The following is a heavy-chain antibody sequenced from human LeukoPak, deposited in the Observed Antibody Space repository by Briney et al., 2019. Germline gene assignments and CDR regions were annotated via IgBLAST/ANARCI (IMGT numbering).Heavy chain of an antibody. V-gene: IGHV4-30-4*01. CDR3: ARDQLLDAFDI. J-gene: IGHJ3*02. Sequence: ALETLSLTCTVSGGSISSGDYYWSWIRQPPGKGLEWIGYIYYSGSTYYNPSLKSRVTISVDTSKNQFSLKLSSVTAADTAVYYCARDQLLDAFDIWGQGTMVTVSS. CDR1: GGSISSGDYY. D-gene: IGHD2-2*01. CDR2: IYYSGST.